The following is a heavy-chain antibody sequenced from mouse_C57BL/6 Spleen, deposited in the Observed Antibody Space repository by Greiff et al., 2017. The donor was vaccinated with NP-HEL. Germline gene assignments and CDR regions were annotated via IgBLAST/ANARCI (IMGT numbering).Heavy chain of an antibody. CDR3: ARSAYGNDEAMDY. D-gene: IGHD2-2*01. CDR2: IYPGDGDT. CDR1: GYAFSSSW. J-gene: IGHJ4*01. Sequence: QVQLQQSGPELVKPGASVKISCKASGYAFSSSWMNWVKQRPGKGLEWIGRIYPGDGDTNYNGKFKGKATLTAAKSSSTAYMQLSSLTSEDSAVYVCARSAYGNDEAMDYWGQGTSVTVSS. V-gene: IGHV1-82*01.